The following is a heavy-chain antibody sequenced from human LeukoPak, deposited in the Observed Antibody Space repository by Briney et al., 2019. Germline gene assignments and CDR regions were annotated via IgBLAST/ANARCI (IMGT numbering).Heavy chain of an antibody. CDR2: ISDSGGAT. D-gene: IGHD6-13*01. V-gene: IGHV3-23*01. J-gene: IGHJ4*02. CDR3: AKVQIAAPGKREDY. CDR1: GFTFSSYA. Sequence: GGSLRRSCAASGFTFSSYAMSWVRQAPGKGLEWVSSISDSGGATYYADSVKGRFTISRDNSKNTLYLHMNSLRAEDTAVYYCAKVQIAAPGKREDYWGQGTLVTVSS.